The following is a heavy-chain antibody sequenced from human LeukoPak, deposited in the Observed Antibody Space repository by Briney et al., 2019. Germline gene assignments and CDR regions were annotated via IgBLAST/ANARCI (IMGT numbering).Heavy chain of an antibody. CDR1: GFTFNNYA. CDR2: IIGSGGNT. D-gene: IGHD2-15*01. CDR3: ARDRWELLSNSYHYCGLDV. Sequence: GGSLRLSCAASGFTFNNYAMTWVRQAPGKGLEWVSTIIGSGGNTDYADSVKGRFTISRDNAKNSLYLQMNSLRAEDTAVYYCARDRWELLSNSYHYCGLDVWGQGTAVTVSS. J-gene: IGHJ6*02. V-gene: IGHV3-23*01.